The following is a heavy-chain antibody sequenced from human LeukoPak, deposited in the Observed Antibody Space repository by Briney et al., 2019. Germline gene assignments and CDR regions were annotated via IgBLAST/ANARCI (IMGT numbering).Heavy chain of an antibody. Sequence: GGSLRLSCAASGFTFSSYAMSWVRQAPGKGLEWVSAINTSGGSTYYADSVKGRFTISRDNSKNTLYLQMNSLRVEDTALYYCAKGQPTNREGFFDYWGQGTLVTVSS. J-gene: IGHJ4*02. D-gene: IGHD5-24*01. CDR2: INTSGGST. CDR1: GFTFSSYA. V-gene: IGHV3-23*01. CDR3: AKGQPTNREGFFDY.